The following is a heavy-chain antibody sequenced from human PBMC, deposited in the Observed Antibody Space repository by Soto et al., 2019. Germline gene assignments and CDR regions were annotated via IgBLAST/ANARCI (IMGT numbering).Heavy chain of an antibody. CDR1: GFTFSSYA. Sequence: GGSLRLSCAASGFTFSSYAMSWVRQAPGKGLEWVSAISGSGGSTYYADSVKGRFTISRDNSKNTLYLQMNSLRAEDTAVYYCVAESHVTPYYFENWGQGALVTVPQ. J-gene: IGHJ4*02. V-gene: IGHV3-23*01. CDR3: VAESHVTPYYFEN. D-gene: IGHD2-21*02. CDR2: ISGSGGST.